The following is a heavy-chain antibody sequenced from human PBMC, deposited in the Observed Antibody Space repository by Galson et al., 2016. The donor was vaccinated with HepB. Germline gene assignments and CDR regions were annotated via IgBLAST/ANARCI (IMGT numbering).Heavy chain of an antibody. V-gene: IGHV3-23*01. J-gene: IGHJ3*01. CDR1: EFTFSNYA. D-gene: IGHD5-18*01. CDR2: IAGGGGKI. CDR3: AKCGSSYGNDAFDV. Sequence: SLRLSCAASEFTFSNYAMNWVRQAPGKGLEWVSFIAGGGGKIFYADSVKGRFTISRDNSKNTLYLQMNSLRAEDTALYYCAKCGSSYGNDAFDVWGQGTMVTVSS.